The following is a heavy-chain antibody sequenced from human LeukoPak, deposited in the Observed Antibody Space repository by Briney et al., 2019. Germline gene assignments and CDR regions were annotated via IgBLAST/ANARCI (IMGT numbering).Heavy chain of an antibody. V-gene: IGHV1-2*02. D-gene: IGHD6-13*01. CDR3: ARDPRIAAGYYYMDV. Sequence: ASVKVSCKASGYTFTVYYIHWVRQAPGQGLEWVGWINPNSNGTNYAQKFQGRVTMTRDTSISTAYMELSRLRSDDTAVYSCARDPRIAAGYYYMDVWGKGTTVTISS. J-gene: IGHJ6*03. CDR1: GYTFTVYY. CDR2: INPNSNGT.